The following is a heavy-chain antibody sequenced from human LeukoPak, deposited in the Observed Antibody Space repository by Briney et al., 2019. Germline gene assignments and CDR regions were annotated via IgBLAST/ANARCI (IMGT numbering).Heavy chain of an antibody. CDR2: IWYDGSNK. J-gene: IGHJ5*02. Sequence: GGPLRLSCAASGFIFSSYGMQGLRQAPGKGVEWVAVIWYDGSNKYLADSVKRRFTISRDNSKNTLYLQMNSVRAEDTAVYYCARDYDSRGWCIWFDPWGQGTLVTVSS. CDR1: GFIFSSYG. D-gene: IGHD6-19*01. V-gene: IGHV3-33*01. CDR3: ARDYDSRGWCIWFDP.